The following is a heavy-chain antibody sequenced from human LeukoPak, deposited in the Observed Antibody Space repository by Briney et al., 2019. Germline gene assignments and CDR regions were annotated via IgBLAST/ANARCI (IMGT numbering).Heavy chain of an antibody. V-gene: IGHV1-46*01. D-gene: IGHD2-21*01. Sequence: ASVEVSCQASGYNFINYYIHWVRQAPGHGLEWMGVIKPSGGSTTYAQKFQDRVTMTRDMSTRTVYMEVSSLRSEDTAVYYCARTSKFHMDVWGQGTTVTVSS. CDR3: ARTSKFHMDV. CDR1: GYNFINYY. J-gene: IGHJ6*02. CDR2: IKPSGGST.